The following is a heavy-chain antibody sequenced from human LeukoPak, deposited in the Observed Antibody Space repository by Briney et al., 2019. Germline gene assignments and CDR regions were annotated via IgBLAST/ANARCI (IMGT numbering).Heavy chain of an antibody. D-gene: IGHD3-10*01. CDR3: AREGNYYGSGSYFYYYYMDV. J-gene: IGHJ6*03. CDR2: INSDGSST. Sequence: GGSLRLSCAASGFTFSSYWMHWVRQAPGKGLVWVSRINSDGSSTSYAYSVKGRFTISRDNAKNTLYLQMNSLRAEDTAVYYCAREGNYYGSGSYFYYYYMDVWGKGTTVTVSS. V-gene: IGHV3-74*01. CDR1: GFTFSSYW.